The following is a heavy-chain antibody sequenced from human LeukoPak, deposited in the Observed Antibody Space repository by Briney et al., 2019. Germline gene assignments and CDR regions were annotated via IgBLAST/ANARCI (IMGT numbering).Heavy chain of an antibody. Sequence: GTSLRLSCGGSGFTFRSSIMNWVRQAPKTGLQWVATISAGGTGTYYADSVRGRFTISRDNSKNTLYLQMNDLRAEDTAVYYSAIMFYYGSGSSFDYWGQGTLVTVSS. CDR3: AIMFYYGSGSSFDY. J-gene: IGHJ4*02. D-gene: IGHD3-10*01. CDR2: ISAGGTGT. V-gene: IGHV3-23*01. CDR1: GFTFRSSI.